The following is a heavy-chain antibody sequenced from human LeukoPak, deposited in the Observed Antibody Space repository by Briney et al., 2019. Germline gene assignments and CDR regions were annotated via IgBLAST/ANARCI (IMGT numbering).Heavy chain of an antibody. J-gene: IGHJ4*02. D-gene: IGHD3-10*01. Sequence: SETLSLTCAVYGGSFSGYYWSWIRQPPGKGLEWIGEINHSGSTNYNPSLKSRVTISVDTSKNQFSLKLSSVTAADTAVYYCARLPDSYYYGSGPGYWGQGTLVTVSS. CDR1: GGSFSGYY. CDR3: ARLPDSYYYGSGPGY. V-gene: IGHV4-34*01. CDR2: INHSGST.